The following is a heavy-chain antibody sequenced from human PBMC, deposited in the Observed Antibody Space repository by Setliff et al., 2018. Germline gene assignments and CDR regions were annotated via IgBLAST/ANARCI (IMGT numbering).Heavy chain of an antibody. V-gene: IGHV3-48*01. CDR1: GFTFSIYS. J-gene: IGHJ4*02. CDR2: TSSGSNSI. CDR3: ARSGNYRVDY. D-gene: IGHD1-26*01. Sequence: PGGSMRLSCAASGFTFSIYSMNWVRQAPRKGLEWISYTSSGSNSIYYAYSVKGRFTISRDKAHHSLYLQMNSLRAEDTAVYYCARSGNYRVDYWGQGTLVTVSS.